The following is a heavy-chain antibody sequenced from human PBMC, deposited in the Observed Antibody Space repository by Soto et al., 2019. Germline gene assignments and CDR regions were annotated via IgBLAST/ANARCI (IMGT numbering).Heavy chain of an antibody. CDR3: ARGRGFWFYIMDV. Sequence: GGSLRLSCAASGFTFNSHGIHWVRRAPGKGLEWVAIIWNDGTNKYYADSVKGRLTSSRDNSKNTVHLEMNSLRAEDTAVYYCARGRGFWFYIMDVWGQGTTVTVSS. CDR2: IWNDGTNK. D-gene: IGHD3-10*01. CDR1: GFTFNSHG. J-gene: IGHJ6*02. V-gene: IGHV3-33*01.